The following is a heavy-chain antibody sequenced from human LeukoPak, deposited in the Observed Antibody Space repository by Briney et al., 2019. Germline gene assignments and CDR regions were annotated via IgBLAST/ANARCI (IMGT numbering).Heavy chain of an antibody. Sequence: GGSLRLSCAVSGFTFRSYWMSWLRQAPGKGLECVASISQDGTKQYYVDSVRGRFTISRDDAKNSVYLRMNNLRVQDTAVYYCVRRNLFDYWGQGTLVTVSS. CDR3: VRRNLFDY. CDR1: GFTFRSYW. V-gene: IGHV3-7*03. J-gene: IGHJ4*02. CDR2: ISQDGTKQ.